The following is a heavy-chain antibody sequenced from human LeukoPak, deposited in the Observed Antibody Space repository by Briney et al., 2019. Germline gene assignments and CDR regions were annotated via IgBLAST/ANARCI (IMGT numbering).Heavy chain of an antibody. CDR2: IISSSRST. CDR1: GVTFCSGE. CDR3: ARDATVTYSSSWIYYYYGMDV. Sequence: GSPRLSSGAAGVTFCSGEMSCVRRAPPKRREWVSYIISSSRSTYYAQSLKGRVTISRDNAKNSLYLQVNSLRADDTAVYYCARDATVTYSSSWIYYYYGMDVWGQGTTVSVSS. V-gene: IGHV3-48*03. D-gene: IGHD6-13*01. J-gene: IGHJ6*02.